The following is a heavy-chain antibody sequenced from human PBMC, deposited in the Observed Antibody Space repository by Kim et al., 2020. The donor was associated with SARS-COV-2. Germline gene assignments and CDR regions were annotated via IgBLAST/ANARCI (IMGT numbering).Heavy chain of an antibody. V-gene: IGHV6-1*01. D-gene: IGHD5-12*01. J-gene: IGHJ4*02. CDR1: GDSVSSDSAA. Sequence: SQTLSLTCVISGDSVSSDSAAWNWIRQSPSRGLEWLGRTYYRSKWYYDYADSVKSRITINPDTSKNQFSLQLKSVTPEDTAMYYCARDHQYSIDYWGQGTLAT. CDR3: ARDHQYSIDY. CDR2: TYYRSKWYY.